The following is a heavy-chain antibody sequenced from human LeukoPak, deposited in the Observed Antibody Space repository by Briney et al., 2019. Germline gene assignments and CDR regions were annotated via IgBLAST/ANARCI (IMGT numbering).Heavy chain of an antibody. J-gene: IGHJ4*02. CDR2: IIPIFGTA. Sequence: SVKVSCKASGGTLSSYAISWVGQAPGQGLEWMGGIIPIFGTANYAQKFQGRVTITTDESTSTAYMELSSLRSEDTAVYYCAGGEYCGGDCYPAGYFDYWGQGTLVTVSS. V-gene: IGHV1-69*05. D-gene: IGHD2-21*02. CDR1: GGTLSSYA. CDR3: AGGEYCGGDCYPAGYFDY.